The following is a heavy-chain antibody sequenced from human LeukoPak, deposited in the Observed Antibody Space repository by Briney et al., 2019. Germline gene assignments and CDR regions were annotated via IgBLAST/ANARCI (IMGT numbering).Heavy chain of an antibody. J-gene: IGHJ5*02. CDR1: GFTFSSYW. CDR2: FNSDGSST. V-gene: IGHV3-74*01. CDR3: ARVGIAAGFDP. D-gene: IGHD6-13*01. Sequence: PGGSLRLSCAASGFTFSSYWMHWVRQAPGKGLVWVSRFNSDGSSTSYADSVKGRFTISRDNAKNTLYLQMNSLRAEDTAVYYCARVGIAAGFDPWGQGTLVTVSS.